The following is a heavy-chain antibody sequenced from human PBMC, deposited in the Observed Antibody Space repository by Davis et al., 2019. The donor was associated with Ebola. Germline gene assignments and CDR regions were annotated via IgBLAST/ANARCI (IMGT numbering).Heavy chain of an antibody. V-gene: IGHV3-33*01. CDR2: IWYGGSNK. Sequence: GESLKISCAASGFTFSSYGMHWVRQAPGKGLEWVAVIWYGGSNKYYADSVKGRFTISRDNSKNTLYLQMNSLRAEDTAVYYCARESAFWSGYRANYYYYGMDVWGQGTTVTVSS. J-gene: IGHJ6*02. CDR3: ARESAFWSGYRANYYYYGMDV. D-gene: IGHD3-3*01. CDR1: GFTFSSYG.